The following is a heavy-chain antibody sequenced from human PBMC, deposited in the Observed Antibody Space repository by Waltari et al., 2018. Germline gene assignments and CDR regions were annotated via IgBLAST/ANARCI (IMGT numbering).Heavy chain of an antibody. CDR2: ISWDGGST. J-gene: IGHJ4*02. D-gene: IGHD4-17*01. Sequence: EVQLVESGGVVVQPGGSLRLSCPASGFTFDDYDMHWVRKSPGKRLEQVSLISWDGGSTYYADSVKGRFTISRDNSKNSLYLQMNSLRAEDTALYYCAKGTTVTRGYFDYWGQGTLVTVSS. CDR3: AKGTTVTRGYFDY. CDR1: GFTFDDYD. V-gene: IGHV3-43D*04.